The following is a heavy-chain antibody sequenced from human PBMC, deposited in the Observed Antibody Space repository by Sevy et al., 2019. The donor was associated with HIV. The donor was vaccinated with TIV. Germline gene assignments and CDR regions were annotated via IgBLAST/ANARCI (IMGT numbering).Heavy chain of an antibody. D-gene: IGHD1-26*01. CDR3: AIVGATFVFDY. CDR2: IYSGGST. CDR1: GFTVSSNY. Sequence: GGSLRLSCTASGFTVSSNYMSWVRQAPGKGLEWVSVIYSGGSTYYADSVKGRFTISRDNSKNTLYLQMNSLRAEDTAVYYCAIVGATFVFDYWGQGTLVTVSS. V-gene: IGHV3-53*01. J-gene: IGHJ4*02.